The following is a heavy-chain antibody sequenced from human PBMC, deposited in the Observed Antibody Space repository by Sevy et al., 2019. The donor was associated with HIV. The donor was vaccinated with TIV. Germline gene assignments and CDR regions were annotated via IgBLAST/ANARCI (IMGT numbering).Heavy chain of an antibody. V-gene: IGHV1-18*01. CDR2: ISTDTDKT. J-gene: IGHJ4*02. CDR3: ARHKFSSGYYRGYYFDY. D-gene: IGHD3-22*01. CDR1: GYIFTKYG. Sequence: ASVTVSCKASGYIFTKYGISWVRQAPGQGLEWMGWISTDTDKTNHAQKLQGRVTMTTDTSTNTAYMELRSLRSDDTAVYYCARHKFSSGYYRGYYFDYWGQGTLVTVSS.